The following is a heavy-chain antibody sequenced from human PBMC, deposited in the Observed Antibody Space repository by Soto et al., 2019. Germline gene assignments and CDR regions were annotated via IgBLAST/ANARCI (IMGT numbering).Heavy chain of an antibody. D-gene: IGHD3-22*01. Sequence: PGGSLRLSCTASGFTFSSYDMQWVRQATGKGLEWVSAIGTAGDTYYPGSVKGRFTISRENAKNSLYLQMNSLRAGDTAVYYCARSPPGGYHYYYGTDVWGQGTTVTVSS. CDR2: IGTAGDT. CDR1: GFTFSSYD. CDR3: ARSPPGGYHYYYGTDV. V-gene: IGHV3-13*04. J-gene: IGHJ6*02.